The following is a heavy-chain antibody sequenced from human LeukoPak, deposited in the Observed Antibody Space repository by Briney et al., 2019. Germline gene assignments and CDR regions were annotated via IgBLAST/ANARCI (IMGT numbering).Heavy chain of an antibody. D-gene: IGHD3-10*01. CDR3: ARNLAGDY. V-gene: IGHV4-59*01. CDR1: GGSISNYY. CDR2: IYYTGST. J-gene: IGHJ4*02. Sequence: SETLSLTCTVSGGSISNYYWTWIRQPPGKGLEWIGYIYYTGSTNYNPSLKSRVTISVDTSKNQLSLKLTSMTAADTAVYYCARNLAGDYWGQGTLVTVSS.